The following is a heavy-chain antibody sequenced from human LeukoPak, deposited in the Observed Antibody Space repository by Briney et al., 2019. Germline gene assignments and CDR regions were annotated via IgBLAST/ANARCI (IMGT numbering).Heavy chain of an antibody. J-gene: IGHJ4*02. Sequence: GGSLRLSCAASGFTFSSYGMSWVRQAPGKGLEWVSAISTGGGSTYYADSVKGRFTISRDNSKNTLYLQMNSLRAEDTAVYYCAKGGGITIFGVGDDYWGQGTLVTVSS. CDR2: ISTGGGST. D-gene: IGHD3-3*01. CDR1: GFTFSSYG. V-gene: IGHV3-23*01. CDR3: AKGGGITIFGVGDDY.